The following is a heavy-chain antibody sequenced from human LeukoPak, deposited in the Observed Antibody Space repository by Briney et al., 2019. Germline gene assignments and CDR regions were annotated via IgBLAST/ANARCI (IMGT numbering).Heavy chain of an antibody. V-gene: IGHV4-4*07. D-gene: IGHD2-2*01. CDR2: IYSSGSV. CDR3: ARDIVVVPAALHDAFDI. Sequence: SETLSLTCSVSGVSVRGSYWSWIRQPAGRGLEWIGRIYSSGSVNYNPSLKSRVTMSIDTSKNEFSLTMNSVTAADTAVYYCARDIVVVPAALHDAFDIWGQGTMVTVSS. CDR1: GVSVRGSY. J-gene: IGHJ3*02.